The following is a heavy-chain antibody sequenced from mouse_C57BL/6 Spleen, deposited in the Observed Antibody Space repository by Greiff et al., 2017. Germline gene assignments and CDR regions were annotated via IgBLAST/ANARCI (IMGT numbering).Heavy chain of an antibody. CDR3: ARGVDWYFDY. D-gene: IGHD1-1*01. Sequence: EVQLQESGPGMVKPSQSLSLTCTVTGYSITSGYDWHWIRHFPGNKLEWMGYISYSGSTNYNPSLKSRISITHDTSKNHFFLKLNSVTTEDTATYYCARGVDWYFDYWGRGTTLTVSS. CDR2: ISYSGST. CDR1: GYSITSGYD. J-gene: IGHJ2*01. V-gene: IGHV3-1*01.